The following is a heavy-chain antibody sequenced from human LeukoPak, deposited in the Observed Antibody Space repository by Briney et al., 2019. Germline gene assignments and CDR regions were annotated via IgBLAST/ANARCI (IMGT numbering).Heavy chain of an antibody. CDR2: IYHSGST. J-gene: IGHJ2*01. CDR1: GGSISSGGYS. V-gene: IGHV4-30-2*01. D-gene: IGHD2-21*02. CDR3: ARGYCGGDCYSYWYFDL. Sequence: SETLSLTCAVSGGSISSGGYSWSWIRQPPGKGLEWIGYIYHSGSTYYNPSLKSRVTISVDRSKNQFSLKLSSVTAADTAVYYCARGYCGGDCYSYWYFDLWGRGTLATVSS.